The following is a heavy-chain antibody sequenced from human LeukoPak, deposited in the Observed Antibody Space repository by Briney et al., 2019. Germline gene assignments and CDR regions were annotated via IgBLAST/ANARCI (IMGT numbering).Heavy chain of an antibody. V-gene: IGHV3-23*01. CDR3: AKDEVVPSYYYIDV. J-gene: IGHJ6*03. D-gene: IGHD2-2*01. Sequence: GGSRRLSCAASGFTFSSYAMSWVRQAPGKGLEWVSAISGSGGSTYYADSVKGRFTISRDSSKNTLYLQMNSLRAEDTAVYYCAKDEVVPSYYYIDVWGKGTTVTVSS. CDR1: GFTFSSYA. CDR2: ISGSGGST.